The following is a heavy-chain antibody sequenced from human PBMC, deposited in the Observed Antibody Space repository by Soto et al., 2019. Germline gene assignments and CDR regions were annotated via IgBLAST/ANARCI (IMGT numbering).Heavy chain of an antibody. CDR3: AKDPDAVIAVAGPFDY. Sequence: QVQLVESGGGVVQPGRSLRLSCAASGFTFSSYGMHWVRQAPGKGLEWVAVISYDGSNKYYADSVKGRFTISRDNSKNTLYLQMNSLRAEDTAVYYCAKDPDAVIAVAGPFDYWGQGTLVTVSS. CDR1: GFTFSSYG. J-gene: IGHJ4*02. V-gene: IGHV3-30*18. CDR2: ISYDGSNK. D-gene: IGHD6-19*01.